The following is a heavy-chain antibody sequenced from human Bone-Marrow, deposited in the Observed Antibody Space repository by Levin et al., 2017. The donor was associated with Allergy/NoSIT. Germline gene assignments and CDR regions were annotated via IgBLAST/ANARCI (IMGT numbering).Heavy chain of an antibody. J-gene: IGHJ4*02. Sequence: ASVKVSCKASGDTFSSYDINWVRQASGQGLEWMGWMNPKSGNTVYAQKFQGRVTMTRNTSISTAYMDLSSLRSDDTAVYYCATGKGHLVGPHWGQGTLVTVSS. CDR1: GDTFSSYD. CDR3: ATGKGHLVGPH. CDR2: MNPKSGNT. V-gene: IGHV1-8*01. D-gene: IGHD6-6*01.